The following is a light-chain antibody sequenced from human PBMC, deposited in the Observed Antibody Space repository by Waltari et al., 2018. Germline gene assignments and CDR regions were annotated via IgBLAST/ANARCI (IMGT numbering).Light chain of an antibody. Sequence: DIVMTQSPDSLAVSLGERATIHCKSSQSVLYSSNNKNYLAWYQQKPGQPPKWLISWASTRESGVPDRFSGSGSGTDFTLTISSLQDEDVAVYYCQEYYSTPLTFGQGTKLEIK. CDR1: QSVLYSSNNKNY. V-gene: IGKV4-1*01. CDR3: QEYYSTPLT. CDR2: WAS. J-gene: IGKJ2*01.